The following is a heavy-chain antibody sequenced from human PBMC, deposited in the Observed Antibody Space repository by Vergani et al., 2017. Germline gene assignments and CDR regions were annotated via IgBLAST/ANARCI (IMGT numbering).Heavy chain of an antibody. D-gene: IGHD6-19*01. CDR2: INPNSGGT. Sequence: QVHLVQSGAEVKKPGASVKVSCKASGYTFTGYYMHWVRQAPGQGLGWMGWINPNSGGTNYAQKFQGRVTMTRDTSISTAYMELSRLRSDDTAVYYCRSGYSSGHAKYYFDYWGQGTLVTVSS. J-gene: IGHJ4*02. CDR1: GYTFTGYY. V-gene: IGHV1-2*02. CDR3: RSGYSSGHAKYYFDY.